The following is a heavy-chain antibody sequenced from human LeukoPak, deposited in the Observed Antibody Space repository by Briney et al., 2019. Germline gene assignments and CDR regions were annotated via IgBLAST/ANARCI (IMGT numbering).Heavy chain of an antibody. CDR1: GFTFNSYA. Sequence: GGSLRLSCVASGFTFNSYAMSWGRQAPGEGLEWVSYIRSSGSSRYYADSVKGRLTVSRDNDKNALYLQMNSPRAEDTAMYYCAKDQGDYGDLVVIDHWSQGTLVTVPS. J-gene: IGHJ4*02. D-gene: IGHD4-17*01. CDR2: IRSSGSSR. CDR3: AKDQGDYGDLVVIDH. V-gene: IGHV3-48*01.